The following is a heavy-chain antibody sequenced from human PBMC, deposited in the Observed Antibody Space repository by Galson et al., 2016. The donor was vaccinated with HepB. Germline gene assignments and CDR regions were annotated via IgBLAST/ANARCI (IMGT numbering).Heavy chain of an antibody. CDR2: ISWNSGSI. D-gene: IGHD4-17*01. V-gene: IGHV3-9*01. CDR1: GFRLEDKA. Sequence: SLRLSCAASGFRLEDKAMHWVRQGPGKGLEWVSGISWNSGSIGHADSVKGRFTISRDNAKNSLYLQMNSLRVEDTALYYCAKDLYMSTVATGAIDYWGQGTLVTVSS. CDR3: AKDLYMSTVATGAIDY. J-gene: IGHJ4*02.